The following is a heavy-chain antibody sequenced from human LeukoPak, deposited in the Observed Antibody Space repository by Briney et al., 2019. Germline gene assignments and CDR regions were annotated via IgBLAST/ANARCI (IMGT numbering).Heavy chain of an antibody. CDR1: GSSISSYY. Sequence: SETLSLTCTVSGSSISSYYWSWIRQPPGKGLEWIGYIYYSGSTNYNPSLKSRVTISVDTSKNQFSLKLSSVTAADTAVYYCARGDDFWSGYYGNNWFDPWGQGTLVTVSS. CDR2: IYYSGST. D-gene: IGHD3-3*01. J-gene: IGHJ5*02. V-gene: IGHV4-59*01. CDR3: ARGDDFWSGYYGNNWFDP.